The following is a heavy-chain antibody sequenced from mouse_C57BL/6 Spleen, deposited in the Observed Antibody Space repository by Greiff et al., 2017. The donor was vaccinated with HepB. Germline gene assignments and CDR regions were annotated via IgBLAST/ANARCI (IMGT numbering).Heavy chain of an antibody. D-gene: IGHD2-5*01. V-gene: IGHV1-7*01. CDR2: INPSSGYT. Sequence: QVQLKQSGAELAKPGASVKLSCKASGYTFTSYWMHWVKQRPGQGLEWIGYINPSSGYTKYNQKFKDKATLTADKSSSTAYMQLSSLTYEDSAVYYCASYYSNYNCYFDVWGTGTTVTVSS. J-gene: IGHJ1*03. CDR1: GYTFTSYW. CDR3: ASYYSNYNCYFDV.